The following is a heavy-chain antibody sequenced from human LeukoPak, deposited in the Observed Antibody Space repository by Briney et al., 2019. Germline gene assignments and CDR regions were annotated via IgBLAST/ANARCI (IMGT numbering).Heavy chain of an antibody. CDR1: GYTFTSYG. CDR2: ISACNGNT. Sequence: GASVKVSCKASGYTFTSYGISWVRQAPGQGLEWMGWISACNGNTNYAQKLQGRVTMTTDTSTSTAYMELRSLRSDDTAVYYCARLGYCSSTSCPRKYYYYGMDVWGKGTTVTVSS. J-gene: IGHJ6*04. D-gene: IGHD2-2*03. V-gene: IGHV1-18*04. CDR3: ARLGYCSSTSCPRKYYYYGMDV.